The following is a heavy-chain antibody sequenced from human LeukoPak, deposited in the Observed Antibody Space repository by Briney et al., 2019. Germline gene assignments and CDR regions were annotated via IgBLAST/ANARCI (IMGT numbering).Heavy chain of an antibody. CDR3: ARAEGIRYFDY. CDR1: GYTFTSYY. Sequence: GGSLRLSCAASGYTFTSYYMHWVRQAPGQGLEWMGIINPSGGSTSYAQKFQGRVTMTRDTSTSTVYMELSSLRSEDTAVYYCARAEGIRYFDYWGQGTLVTVSS. CDR2: INPSGGST. D-gene: IGHD3-9*01. J-gene: IGHJ4*02. V-gene: IGHV1-46*01.